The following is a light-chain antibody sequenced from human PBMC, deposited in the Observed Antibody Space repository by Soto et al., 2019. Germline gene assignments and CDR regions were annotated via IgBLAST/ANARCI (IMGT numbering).Light chain of an antibody. J-gene: IGKJ1*01. Sequence: EIVFTHSPATLSVSPGEGATLSFRASQSVSNNLAWYQQKPGQAPRLLFYGASARATGIPVNFSGSGSGTDFTLTISRLEPEDFAVYYCQQYGSSGTCGQGTKVDI. CDR1: QSVSNN. V-gene: IGKV3-20*01. CDR3: QQYGSSGT. CDR2: GAS.